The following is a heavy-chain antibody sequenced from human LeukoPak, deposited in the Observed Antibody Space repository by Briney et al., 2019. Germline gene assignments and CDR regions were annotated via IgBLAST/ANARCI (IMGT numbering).Heavy chain of an antibody. D-gene: IGHD6-6*01. V-gene: IGHV3-21*01. J-gene: IGHJ4*02. CDR1: GFTFSSYS. Sequence: GGSLRLSCAASGFTFSSYSMNWVRQAPGKGLEWVSSISSSSSYIYYADSVKGRFTISRDNAKNSLYLQMSSLRAEDTAVYYCARGGVAARPYDYWGQGTLVTVSS. CDR3: ARGGVAARPYDY. CDR2: ISSSSSYI.